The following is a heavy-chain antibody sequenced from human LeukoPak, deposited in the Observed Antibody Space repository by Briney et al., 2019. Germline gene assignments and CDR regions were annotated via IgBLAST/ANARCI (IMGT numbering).Heavy chain of an antibody. CDR3: ARVPRDGYSNLHDY. CDR1: GYTFTSYD. J-gene: IGHJ4*02. Sequence: GASVKVSCKASGYTFTSYDINWVRQATGQGLEWMEWMNPNSGNTGYAQKFQGRVTMTRSTSITTAYMELSSLRSEDTAVYYCARVPRDGYSNLHDYWGPGTLVTVSS. CDR2: MNPNSGNT. D-gene: IGHD5-24*01. V-gene: IGHV1-8*01.